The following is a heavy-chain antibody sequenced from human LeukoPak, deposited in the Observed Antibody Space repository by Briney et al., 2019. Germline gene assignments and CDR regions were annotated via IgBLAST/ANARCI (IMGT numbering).Heavy chain of an antibody. J-gene: IGHJ4*02. D-gene: IGHD5-18*01. CDR1: GYTSTGYY. CDR3: ASRGYSYGEPFDY. Sequence: ASVKVSCKASGYTSTGYYMHWVRQAPGQGLEWMGWINPNSGGTNYAQKFQGRVTMTRDTSISTAYMELSRLRSDDTAVYYCASRGYSYGEPFDYWGQGTLVTVSS. CDR2: INPNSGGT. V-gene: IGHV1-2*02.